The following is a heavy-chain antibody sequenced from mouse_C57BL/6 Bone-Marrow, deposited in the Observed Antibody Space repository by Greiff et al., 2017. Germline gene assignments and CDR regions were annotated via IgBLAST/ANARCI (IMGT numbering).Heavy chain of an antibody. J-gene: IGHJ3*01. CDR3: ARGGYDYAWFAY. CDR1: GYTFTSYW. D-gene: IGHD2-4*01. CDR2: IYPSDSET. Sequence: VQLQQPGAELVRPGSSVKLSCKASGYTFTSYWMDWVTQRPGQGLEWIGNIYPSDSETHYNQKFKDKATLTVDKSSSTAYMQLSSLTSEDSAVYYCARGGYDYAWFAYWGQGTLVTVSA. V-gene: IGHV1-61*01.